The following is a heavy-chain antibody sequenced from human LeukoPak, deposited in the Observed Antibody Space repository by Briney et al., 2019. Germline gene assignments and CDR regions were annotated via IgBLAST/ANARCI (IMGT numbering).Heavy chain of an antibody. J-gene: IGHJ4*02. D-gene: IGHD3-3*01. V-gene: IGHV3-23*01. Sequence: GGSLRLSCAASGFTFSSYAMSWVRQAPGKGLEWVSAISGSGGSTYYADSVKGRFTISRDNSKNTLYLQMNSLGAEDTAVYYCASYDFSSGYSTDYWGQGTLVTVSS. CDR1: GFTFSSYA. CDR3: ASYDFSSGYSTDY. CDR2: ISGSGGST.